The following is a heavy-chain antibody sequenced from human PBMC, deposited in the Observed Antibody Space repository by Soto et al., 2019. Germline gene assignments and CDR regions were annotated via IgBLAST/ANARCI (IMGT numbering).Heavy chain of an antibody. CDR2: ISSSSSYT. V-gene: IGHV3-11*06. Sequence: GGSLRLSCAASGFTFSDYYMSWIRQAPGKGLEWVSYISSSSSYTNYADSVKGRFTISRDNAKNSLYLQMNSLRAEDTAVYYCARGSPWLQSPIDYWGQGTLVTVSS. CDR1: GFTFSDYY. CDR3: ARGSPWLQSPIDY. D-gene: IGHD5-12*01. J-gene: IGHJ4*02.